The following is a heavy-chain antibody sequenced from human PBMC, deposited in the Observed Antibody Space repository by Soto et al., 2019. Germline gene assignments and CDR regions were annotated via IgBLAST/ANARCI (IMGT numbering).Heavy chain of an antibody. Sequence: ASVKVSCTASGYTLTSYDINWVRQATGQGLEWMGWMNPNSGNTGYARKFQGRVTMTRNTSINTAYMELSSLRSEDTAVYYCAREKGSSGFDPWGQGTLVTVSS. D-gene: IGHD6-6*01. CDR3: AREKGSSGFDP. J-gene: IGHJ5*02. CDR2: MNPNSGNT. V-gene: IGHV1-8*01. CDR1: GYTLTSYD.